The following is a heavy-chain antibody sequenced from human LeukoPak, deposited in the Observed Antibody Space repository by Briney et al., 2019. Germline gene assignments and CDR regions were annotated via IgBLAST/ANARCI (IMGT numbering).Heavy chain of an antibody. J-gene: IGHJ4*02. D-gene: IGHD5-18*01. V-gene: IGHV3-48*02. CDR1: GFIFRTYS. Sequence: GGSQRLSCAASGFIFRTYSMNWVRQAPGKALEWVSYISGDSNTISYADSVKGRFSVSRDNAKNSMFLRMHSLRDEDTAVYFCARELVTPNFDYWGQGTLVTVSS. CDR3: ARELVTPNFDY. CDR2: ISGDSNTI.